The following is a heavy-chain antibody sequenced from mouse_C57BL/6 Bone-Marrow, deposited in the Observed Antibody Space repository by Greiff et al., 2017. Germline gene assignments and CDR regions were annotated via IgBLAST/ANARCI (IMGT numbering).Heavy chain of an antibody. V-gene: IGHV1-81*01. J-gene: IGHJ3*01. Sequence: LVESGAELARPGASVKLSCKASGYTFTSYGISWVKQRTGQGLEWIGEIYPRSGNTYYNEKIKGKATLIADKSSSTAYMELRSLTSEDSAVYFCARYQGNYGFAYWGQGTLVTVSA. CDR3: ARYQGNYGFAY. D-gene: IGHD2-1*01. CDR1: GYTFTSYG. CDR2: IYPRSGNT.